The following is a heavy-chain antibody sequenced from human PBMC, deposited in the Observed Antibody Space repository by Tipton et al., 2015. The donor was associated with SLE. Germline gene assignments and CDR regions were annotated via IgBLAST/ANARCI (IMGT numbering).Heavy chain of an antibody. V-gene: IGHV1-46*01. Sequence: QLVQSGAEVKKPGESLKISCKASGYTFTSYYMHWVRQAPGQGLEWMGIINPSGGSTSYAQKFQGRVTMTRDTSTSTVYMELSSLRSEDTAVYYCERVPPLVGAIDYWGKGTLVTVSS. CDR3: ERVPPLVGAIDY. CDR2: INPSGGST. CDR1: GYTFTSYY. D-gene: IGHD1-26*01. J-gene: IGHJ4*02.